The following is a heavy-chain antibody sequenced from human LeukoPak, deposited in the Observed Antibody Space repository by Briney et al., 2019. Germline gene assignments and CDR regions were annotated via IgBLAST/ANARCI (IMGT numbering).Heavy chain of an antibody. J-gene: IGHJ3*02. D-gene: IGHD1-26*01. CDR3: ARDVLSGSYLDAFDI. CDR1: GFTFSSYG. V-gene: IGHV3-30*02. Sequence: GGSLRLSCAASGFTFSSYGMHWVRQAPGKGLEWVEFIRYDGSNKYYADSVKGRFTISRDNSKNTLYLQMNSLRAEDTAVYYCARDVLSGSYLDAFDIWGQGTMVTVSS. CDR2: IRYDGSNK.